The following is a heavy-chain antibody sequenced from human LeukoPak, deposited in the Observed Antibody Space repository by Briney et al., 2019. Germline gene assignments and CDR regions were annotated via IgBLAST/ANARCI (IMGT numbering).Heavy chain of an antibody. CDR2: IYYSGRT. CDR3: ARDFGVAYYYYYMDV. Sequence: SETLSLTCTVSGGSISSSSYYWGWIRQPPGKGLEWIGSIYYSGRTYYNPSLKSRVTISVDTSKNQFSLKLSSVTAADTAVYYCARDFGVAYYYYYMDVWGKGTTVTVSS. D-gene: IGHD3-3*01. V-gene: IGHV4-39*07. CDR1: GGSISSSSYY. J-gene: IGHJ6*03.